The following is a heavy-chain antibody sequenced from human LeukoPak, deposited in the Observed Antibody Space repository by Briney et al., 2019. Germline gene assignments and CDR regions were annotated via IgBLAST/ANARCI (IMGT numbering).Heavy chain of an antibody. CDR3: ARVRAGDYYFDY. CDR1: GGSISSGGCY. V-gene: IGHV4-31*11. CDR2: IYSSGNT. J-gene: IGHJ4*02. D-gene: IGHD7-27*01. Sequence: PSQTRCRTCAGSGGSISSGGCYWSWILQHPGDGLEWIGYIYSSGNTYYNPSLKSRVTISPDTSKNQFSLKLSSVTAADTAVYYCARVRAGDYYFDYWGQGTLVTVSS.